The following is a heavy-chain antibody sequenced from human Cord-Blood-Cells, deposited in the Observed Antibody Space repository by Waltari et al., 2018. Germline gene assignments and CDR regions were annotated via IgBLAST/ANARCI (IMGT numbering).Heavy chain of an antibody. CDR2: INHSGST. CDR1: GGSFSGYY. J-gene: IGHJ4*02. Sequence: QVQLQQWGAGLLKPSETLSLTCAVYGGSFSGYYWSWIRQPPGKGLEWIGEINHSGSTNYNPSLKSRVTISGDTSKNQFSLKLSSVTAADTAVYYCARQYSSSFDYWGQGTLVTVSS. D-gene: IGHD6-13*01. V-gene: IGHV4-34*01. CDR3: ARQYSSSFDY.